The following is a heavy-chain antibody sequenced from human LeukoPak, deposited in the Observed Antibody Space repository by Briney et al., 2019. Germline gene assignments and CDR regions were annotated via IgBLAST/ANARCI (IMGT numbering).Heavy chain of an antibody. V-gene: IGHV4-61*01. CDR3: ARRSGYSYGLVYYYYGMDV. Sequence: SETLSLTCTVSGGSVSSGSYYWSWIRQPPGKGLEWIGYIYYSGSTNYNPSLKSRVTISVDTSKNQFSLKLSSVTAADTAVYYCARRSGYSYGLVYYYYGMDVWGQGTTVTVSS. J-gene: IGHJ6*02. CDR2: IYYSGST. CDR1: GGSVSSGSYY. D-gene: IGHD5-18*01.